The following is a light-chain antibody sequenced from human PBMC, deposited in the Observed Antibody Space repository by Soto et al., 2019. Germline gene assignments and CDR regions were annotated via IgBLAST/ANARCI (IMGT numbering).Light chain of an antibody. CDR2: DVS. CDR3: SSYTSSSIFYV. CDR1: SSDVGGYNY. V-gene: IGLV2-14*01. Sequence: QSALTQPVSVSGSPGQSITISCTGTSSDVGGYNYVSWYQQHPGKAPKLMIYDVSNRPSGVSNRFSGSKSGNTASLTISGLQAEDEADYYCSSYTSSSIFYVFGTGTKLTVL. J-gene: IGLJ1*01.